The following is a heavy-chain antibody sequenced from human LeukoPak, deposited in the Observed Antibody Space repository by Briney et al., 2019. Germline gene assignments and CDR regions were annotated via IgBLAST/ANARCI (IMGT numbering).Heavy chain of an antibody. Sequence: PGGSLRLSCVASGFTSSSSGMHWVRQDPGKGLEWVAFIRYNGRTTYYADSVKGRFTISRDNSKNTVFLQMYSLRAEDTAAYYCAKEASRGSSFAYTPIEKPYYLDYWGQGTLVTVSS. V-gene: IGHV3-30*02. J-gene: IGHJ4*02. D-gene: IGHD5-18*01. CDR2: IRYNGRTT. CDR1: GFTSSSSG. CDR3: AKEASRGSSFAYTPIEKPYYLDY.